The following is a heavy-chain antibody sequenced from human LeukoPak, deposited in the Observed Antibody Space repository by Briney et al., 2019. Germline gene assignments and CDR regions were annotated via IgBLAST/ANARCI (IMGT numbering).Heavy chain of an antibody. CDR3: ARVPLRFLEPFDY. Sequence: SETLSLTCTISGWSLRDYYWSWIRQPPGKGLEWIGEIGGRTGTTNYNPSLKSRAALSLDTSENHFSLTLHSVTAADTAVYYCARVPLRFLEPFDYWGQGTLVTVSS. CDR2: IGGRTGTT. CDR1: GWSLRDYY. J-gene: IGHJ4*02. V-gene: IGHV4-34*01. D-gene: IGHD3-3*01.